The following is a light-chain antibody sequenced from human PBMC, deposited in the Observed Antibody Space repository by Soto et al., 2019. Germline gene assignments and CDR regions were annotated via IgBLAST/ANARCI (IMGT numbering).Light chain of an antibody. CDR2: AAS. CDR1: QNVGSN. J-gene: IGKJ1*01. Sequence: EIVMTQSPATLSVSPGERATLSCRASQNVGSNLAWYQQKPGQAPRILIYAASNRATGIPTKFSGSGSGTEFTLSISSLQSEDFARYYCLQFDHWPGTFGQGTKVEIK. V-gene: IGKV3-15*01. CDR3: LQFDHWPGT.